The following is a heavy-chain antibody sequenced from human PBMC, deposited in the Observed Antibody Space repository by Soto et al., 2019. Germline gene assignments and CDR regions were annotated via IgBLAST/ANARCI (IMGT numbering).Heavy chain of an antibody. V-gene: IGHV1-46*01. CDR3: ARAPHYGSAGYYYIF. CDR2: INPSGGGT. Sequence: ASVKVSCKASGYTFSNYYMHWVRQVPGHGLEWMGIINPSGGGTTYAQRFRGRLTVTRDTSTSTVYMELSRLRSDDTAIYFCARAPHYGSAGYYYIFWGQGTLVTVSS. J-gene: IGHJ4*02. CDR1: GYTFSNYY. D-gene: IGHD3-22*01.